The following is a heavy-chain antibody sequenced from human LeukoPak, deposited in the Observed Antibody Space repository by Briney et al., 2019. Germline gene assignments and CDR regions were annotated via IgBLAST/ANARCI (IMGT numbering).Heavy chain of an antibody. D-gene: IGHD4-23*01. J-gene: IGHJ4*02. CDR2: IYHSGST. Sequence: SQTLSLTCAVSGGSISSGGYSWSWIRQPPGKGLEWIGYIYHSGSTYYNPSLKSRVTISVDRSKNQFSLKLSSVTAADTAVYYCARSTVVTRYFDYWGQGTLVTVSS. CDR3: ARSTVVTRYFDY. CDR1: GGSISSGGYS. V-gene: IGHV4-30-2*01.